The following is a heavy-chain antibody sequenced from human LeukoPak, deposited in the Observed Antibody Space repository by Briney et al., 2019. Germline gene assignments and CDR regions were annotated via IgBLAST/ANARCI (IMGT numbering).Heavy chain of an antibody. CDR1: GFTFSDYY. D-gene: IGHD2-2*02. V-gene: IGHV3-11*04. J-gene: IGHJ3*02. Sequence: GGSLRLSCAASGFTFSDYYMSWIRQAPGKGLEWVSYISSSGSTIYYADSVKGRFTISRDNAKNSLYLQMNSLRAEDTAVYYCVRAVPAAVLGAFDIWGQGSMVTVSS. CDR2: ISSSGSTI. CDR3: VRAVPAAVLGAFDI.